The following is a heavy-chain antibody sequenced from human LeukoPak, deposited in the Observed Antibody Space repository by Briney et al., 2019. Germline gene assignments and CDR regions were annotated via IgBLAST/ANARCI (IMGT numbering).Heavy chain of an antibody. Sequence: PGGSLRLSCAASGFTFSDYAIHWMRQAPGRGLQWVAVISYDGYKKVYADSVKGRFAISRDNSKNTLYLQMNSLRAEDTAVYYCAIGYSYGYDAFDIWGQGTMVTVSS. V-gene: IGHV3-30*09. J-gene: IGHJ3*02. CDR3: AIGYSYGYDAFDI. D-gene: IGHD5-18*01. CDR1: GFTFSDYA. CDR2: ISYDGYKK.